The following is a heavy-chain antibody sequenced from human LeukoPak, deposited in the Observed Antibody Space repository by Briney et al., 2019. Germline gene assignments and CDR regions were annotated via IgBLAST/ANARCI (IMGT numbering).Heavy chain of an antibody. CDR3: ARDNGYCSSTSCYSGRDYYYYMDV. D-gene: IGHD2-2*01. Sequence: GGSLRLSCAASGFTLSSYGMHWVRQAPGKGLEWVAVIWYDGSNKYYADSVKGRFTISRDNSKNTLYLQMNSLRAEDTAVYYCARDNGYCSSTSCYSGRDYYYYMDVWGKGTTVTVSS. V-gene: IGHV3-33*01. CDR2: IWYDGSNK. J-gene: IGHJ6*03. CDR1: GFTLSSYG.